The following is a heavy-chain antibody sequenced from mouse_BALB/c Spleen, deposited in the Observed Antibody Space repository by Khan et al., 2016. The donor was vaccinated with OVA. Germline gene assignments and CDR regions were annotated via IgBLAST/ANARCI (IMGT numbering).Heavy chain of an antibody. CDR2: INPSNGYT. V-gene: IGHV1-4*01. D-gene: IGHD2-14*01. Sequence: QVQLKESGAELARPGASVKMSCKASGYTFTSYTIHWIKLRPGQGLEWIGYINPSNGYTNYNQKFKDKATLTADKSSTTAYMQLSSLTSDESAFYNCVGDGAYYRCACWFAYWGQGTLVTVSA. J-gene: IGHJ3*01. CDR1: GYTFTSYT. CDR3: VGDGAYYRCACWFAY.